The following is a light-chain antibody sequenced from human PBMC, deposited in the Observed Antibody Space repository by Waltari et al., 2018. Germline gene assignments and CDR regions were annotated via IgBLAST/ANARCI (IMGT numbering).Light chain of an antibody. J-gene: IGLJ3*02. V-gene: IGLV4-69*01. CDR1: SGHSSYA. Sequence: QVVLTQSPSASASLGASVKLTCNLSSGHSSYAIARHTQQPEKGPRYLMKVDNDGSHTKGDGIPDRFSGSSSGAERYLTISGLQSDDEADYYCQTWGTGIQVFGGGTKLTVL. CDR3: QTWGTGIQV. CDR2: VDNDGSH.